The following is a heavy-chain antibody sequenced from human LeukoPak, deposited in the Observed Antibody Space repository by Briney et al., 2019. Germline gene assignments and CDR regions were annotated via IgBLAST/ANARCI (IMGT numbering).Heavy chain of an antibody. CDR3: ARDNRVLGWFDP. CDR1: GGSISSSSYY. Sequence: PSETLSLTCTVSGGSISSSSYYWGWIRQPPGKGLEWIGSTYYSGSTYYNPSLKSRVTISVDTSKNQFSLKLSSVTAADTAVYYCARDNRVLGWFDPWGQGTLVTVSS. J-gene: IGHJ5*02. CDR2: TYYSGST. V-gene: IGHV4-39*07.